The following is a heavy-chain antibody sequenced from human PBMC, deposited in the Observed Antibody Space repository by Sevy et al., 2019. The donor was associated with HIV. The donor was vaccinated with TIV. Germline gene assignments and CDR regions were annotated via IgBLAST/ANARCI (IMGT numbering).Heavy chain of an antibody. CDR1: GFTFSTYG. CDR3: ARDGGYRPNWDIAY. V-gene: IGHV3-30*03. J-gene: IGHJ4*02. D-gene: IGHD1-1*01. CDR2: ASSDGSYT. Sequence: GGSLRLSCAASGFTFSTYGMHWVRQAPGKGLEWVAVASSDGSYTSYADSVKGRFTISRDNSRNTLYLQINNLRAGDTAVYYCARDGGYRPNWDIAYWGQGILPTVSS.